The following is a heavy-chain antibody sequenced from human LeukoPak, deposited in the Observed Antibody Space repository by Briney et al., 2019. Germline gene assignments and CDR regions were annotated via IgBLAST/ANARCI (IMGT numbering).Heavy chain of an antibody. D-gene: IGHD3-22*01. J-gene: IGHJ3*02. CDR3: ATGRGYSGAFDI. V-gene: IGHV1-3*01. Sequence: ASVKVSCKASGYTFTSYAMHWVRQAPGQRLEWMGWINAGNGNTKYSQKFQGRVTITRDTSASTAYMELSSLRGEDTAVYYCATGRGYSGAFDIWGQGTMVTVSS. CDR1: GYTFTSYA. CDR2: INAGNGNT.